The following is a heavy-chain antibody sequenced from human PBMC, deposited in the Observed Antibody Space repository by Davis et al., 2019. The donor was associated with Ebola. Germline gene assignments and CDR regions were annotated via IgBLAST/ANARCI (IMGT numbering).Heavy chain of an antibody. V-gene: IGHV1-18*01. CDR2: ISAYNGNT. CDR1: GYTFTSYG. Sequence: ASVKVSCKASGYTFTSYGISWVRQAPGQGLEWMGWISAYNGNTNYAQKLQGRVTMTTDTSTSTAYMELRSLRSDDTAVYYCARGPLAAAGPSHYYYYGMDGWGQGTTVTVSS. D-gene: IGHD6-13*01. CDR3: ARGPLAAAGPSHYYYYGMDG. J-gene: IGHJ6*02.